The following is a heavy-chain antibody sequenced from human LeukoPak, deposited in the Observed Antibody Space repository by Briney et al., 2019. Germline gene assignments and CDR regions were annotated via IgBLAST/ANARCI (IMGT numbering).Heavy chain of an antibody. CDR1: GFTFSSYW. Sequence: GGSLRLSCAASGFTFSSYWMSWVRQAPGKGLEWVANIKQDGSEKYYVDSVKGRFTISRDNAKNSLYLQMNSLRAEDTAVYYCAKPGVVVPAAISIWFDPWGQGTLVTVSS. D-gene: IGHD2-2*01. V-gene: IGHV3-7*03. J-gene: IGHJ5*02. CDR3: AKPGVVVPAAISIWFDP. CDR2: IKQDGSEK.